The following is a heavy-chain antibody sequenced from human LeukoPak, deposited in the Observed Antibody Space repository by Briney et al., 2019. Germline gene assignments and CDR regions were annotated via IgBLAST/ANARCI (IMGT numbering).Heavy chain of an antibody. CDR2: IYSGGST. CDR3: AKGFPYYYDSSGGFDY. V-gene: IGHV3-66*01. D-gene: IGHD3-22*01. Sequence: GGSLRLSCAASGFTVSSNYMSWVRQAPGKGLEWVSVIYSGGSTYYADSVKGRFTISRDNSKNTLYLQTNSLRAEDTAVYYCAKGFPYYYDSSGGFDYWGQGTLVTVSS. CDR1: GFTVSSNY. J-gene: IGHJ4*02.